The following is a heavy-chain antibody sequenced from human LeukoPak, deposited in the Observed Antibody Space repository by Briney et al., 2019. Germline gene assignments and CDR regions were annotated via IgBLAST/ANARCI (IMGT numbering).Heavy chain of an antibody. J-gene: IGHJ4*02. CDR2: IYYSENT. Sequence: PSETLSLTCTVSGGSISSDYWSWIRQPPGKGLEWIGYIYYSENTNYNPSLKSRVTISVDTSKNQFSLRLSSVTAADTAVYYCARERLDSGSYYIDYWGQGTLVTVSS. V-gene: IGHV4-59*01. CDR3: ARERLDSGSYYIDY. D-gene: IGHD1-26*01. CDR1: GGSISSDY.